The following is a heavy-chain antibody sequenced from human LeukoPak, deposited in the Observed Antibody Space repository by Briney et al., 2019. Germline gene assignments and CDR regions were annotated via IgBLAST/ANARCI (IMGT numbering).Heavy chain of an antibody. CDR1: GYTLTELS. CDR3: ATVSSKVGAPNTYYFDY. V-gene: IGHV1-24*01. Sequence: GASVKVSCKLSGYTLTELSMHWVRQAPGKGLEWVGGFDPEDGETIYAQKFQGRVTKTEDTSTDTAYMELSSLRSEDTAVYYCATVSSKVGAPNTYYFDYWGQGTLVTVSS. CDR2: FDPEDGET. D-gene: IGHD1-26*01. J-gene: IGHJ4*02.